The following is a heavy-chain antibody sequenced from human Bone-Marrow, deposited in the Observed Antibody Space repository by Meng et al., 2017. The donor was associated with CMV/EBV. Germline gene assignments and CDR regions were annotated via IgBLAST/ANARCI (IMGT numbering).Heavy chain of an antibody. Sequence: SETLSLTCTLSGDSISSGRYYWGWIRRPPGKGLEWIGSIYYTGSTYYNPSLKSRVTISVDTSKNQFALKVRSVTAADTAVYYCARGPYYDGSGPFDYWGQGTLVTVSS. CDR1: GDSISSGRYY. D-gene: IGHD3-22*01. J-gene: IGHJ4*02. CDR3: ARGPYYDGSGPFDY. CDR2: IYYTGST. V-gene: IGHV4-39*06.